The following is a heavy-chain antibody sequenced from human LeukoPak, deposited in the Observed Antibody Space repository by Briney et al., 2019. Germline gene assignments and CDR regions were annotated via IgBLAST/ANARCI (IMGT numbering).Heavy chain of an antibody. V-gene: IGHV4-39*07. CDR2: IYYTGSS. CDR1: GGSIRSSDDY. D-gene: IGHD3-22*01. Sequence: SETLSLTCSVSGGSIRSSDDYWGFVRQTPGKGLEWMGSIYYTGSSHYNPSLKSRATISVDTPKNQFSLKLTSVTAADTAVYYCTRAASSGPLFTYHMDVWGKGTTVTVSS. J-gene: IGHJ6*03. CDR3: TRAASSGPLFTYHMDV.